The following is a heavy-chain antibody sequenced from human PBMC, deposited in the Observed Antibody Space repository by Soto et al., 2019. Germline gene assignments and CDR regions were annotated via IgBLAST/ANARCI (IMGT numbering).Heavy chain of an antibody. Sequence: QVQLVQSGTEVKKHGASVKVSCKASGYTVTSYGSSWVRQAPGQGLEWMGWVNAYNGNTNYAQKFQGRVTMTTDTSTSTAYMELRSLRSDDTAVYYCAREAVSGRTGFDYWGQGTLVTVSS. D-gene: IGHD6-19*01. CDR1: GYTVTSYG. V-gene: IGHV1-18*01. CDR2: VNAYNGNT. CDR3: AREAVSGRTGFDY. J-gene: IGHJ4*02.